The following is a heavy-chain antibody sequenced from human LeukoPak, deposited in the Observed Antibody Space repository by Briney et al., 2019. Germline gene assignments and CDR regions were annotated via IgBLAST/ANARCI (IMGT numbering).Heavy chain of an antibody. V-gene: IGHV4-59*08. CDR2: IYYSGST. CDR1: GGSISSYY. J-gene: IGHJ3*02. D-gene: IGHD5-12*01. CDR3: ARLGSGYASDAFDI. Sequence: PSETVSLTCTVSGGSISSYYWSWIRQPPGKGLEWIGYIYYSGSTNYNPSLKSRVTISVDTSKNQFSLKLSSVTAADTAVYYCARLGSGYASDAFDIWGQGTMVTVSS.